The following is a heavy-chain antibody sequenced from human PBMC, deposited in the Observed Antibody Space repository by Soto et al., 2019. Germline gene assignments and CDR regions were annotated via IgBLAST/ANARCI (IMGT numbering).Heavy chain of an antibody. D-gene: IGHD3-3*01. CDR2: IYHSGST. CDR3: ARDGSPDFWSGYYKGRGAFDS. Sequence: SETLSLTCTVSGYSISSGYYWGWIRQPPGKGLEWIGSIYHSGSTYYNPSLKSRVTISVDTSKNQFSLKLSSVTAADTAVYYCARDGSPDFWSGYYKGRGAFDSWGQGTMVTVS. J-gene: IGHJ3*02. V-gene: IGHV4-38-2*02. CDR1: GYSISSGYY.